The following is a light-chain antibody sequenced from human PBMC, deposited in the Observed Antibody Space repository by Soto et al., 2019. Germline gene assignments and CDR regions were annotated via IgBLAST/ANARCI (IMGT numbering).Light chain of an antibody. CDR1: QSVGSN. V-gene: IGKV3-15*01. CDR2: AAS. Sequence: EIVMTQSPATLSGSPGERATLSCRASQSVGSNLAWYQQKPGQAPRLLIYAASIRATGIPARFSGSGAGTDFTLTISGLQSEDFAVYYCQQYNNWPLGFGQGTKVEIK. J-gene: IGKJ1*01. CDR3: QQYNNWPLG.